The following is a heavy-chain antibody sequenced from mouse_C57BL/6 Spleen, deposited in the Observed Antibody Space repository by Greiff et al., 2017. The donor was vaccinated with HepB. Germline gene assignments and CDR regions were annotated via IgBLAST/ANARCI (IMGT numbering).Heavy chain of an antibody. V-gene: IGHV1-76*01. D-gene: IGHD1-1*01. Sequence: QVHVKQSGAELVRPGASVKLSCKASGYTFTDYYINWVKQRPGQGLEWIARIYPGSGNTYYNEKFKGKATLTAEKSSSTAYMQLSSLTSEDSAVYFCATVVEDWYFDVWGTGTTVTVSS. CDR3: ATVVEDWYFDV. CDR2: IYPGSGNT. J-gene: IGHJ1*03. CDR1: GYTFTDYY.